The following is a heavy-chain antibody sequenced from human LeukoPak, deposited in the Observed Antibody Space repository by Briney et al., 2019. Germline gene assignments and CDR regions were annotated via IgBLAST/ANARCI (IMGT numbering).Heavy chain of an antibody. D-gene: IGHD2-21*01. CDR1: GLTASHNVNNA. CDR2: ITTSGST. V-gene: IGHV3-23*01. Sequence: GGSLRLSCAASGLTASHNVNNAMSWVRHAPGKGLEWVSGITTSGSTYYADSVEGRFTISRGNSNNTLYLHMDSLRAEDTAVYYCAKAPVWNYYYGLDVWGQGTTVTVSS. CDR3: AKAPVWNYYYGLDV. J-gene: IGHJ6*02.